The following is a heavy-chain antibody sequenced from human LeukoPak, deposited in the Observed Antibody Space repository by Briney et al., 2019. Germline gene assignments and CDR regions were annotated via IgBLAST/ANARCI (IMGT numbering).Heavy chain of an antibody. J-gene: IGHJ4*02. CDR1: GGSISSYY. Sequence: SETLSLTCTVSGGSISSYYWSWIRQPPGKGLEWIGYIYYSGSTNYNPSLKSRVTISVDTSKSQFSLKLSSVTAADTAVYYCARSPTYYYDSSAFTEWGQGTPVTVSS. V-gene: IGHV4-59*01. D-gene: IGHD3-22*01. CDR3: ARSPTYYYDSSAFTE. CDR2: IYYSGST.